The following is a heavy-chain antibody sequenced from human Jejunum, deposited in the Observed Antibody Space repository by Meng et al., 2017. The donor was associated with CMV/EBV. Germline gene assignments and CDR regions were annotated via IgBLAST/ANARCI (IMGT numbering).Heavy chain of an antibody. V-gene: IGHV3-74*03. Sequence: SLGLSCEASGFDFSDYWMHWVRQVPGKGLEWVSRINRDGSITEYADSVKGRFTISRDNAKNTLYLQMNSLRAEDTAVYYCARGSDYWGQGTLVTVSS. CDR2: INRDGSIT. CDR3: ARGSDY. CDR1: GFDFSDYW. J-gene: IGHJ4*02.